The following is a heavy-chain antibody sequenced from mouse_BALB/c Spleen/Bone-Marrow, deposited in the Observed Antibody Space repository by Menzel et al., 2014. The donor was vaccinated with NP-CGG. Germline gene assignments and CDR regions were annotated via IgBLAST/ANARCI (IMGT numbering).Heavy chain of an antibody. CDR2: IRLKSNNYET. CDR3: TDYSWFAY. J-gene: IGHJ3*01. Sequence: EVKVEESGGGLVQPGGSMKLSRVASGFTFSSCWMNWVRQSPEKGLEWVAEIRLKSNNYETHYAESVKGRFTISRDDSKSSVYLQMDNLRAEDTGIYYCTDYSWFAYWGQGTLVTVSA. V-gene: IGHV6-6*02. CDR1: GFTFSSCW. D-gene: IGHD1-1*01.